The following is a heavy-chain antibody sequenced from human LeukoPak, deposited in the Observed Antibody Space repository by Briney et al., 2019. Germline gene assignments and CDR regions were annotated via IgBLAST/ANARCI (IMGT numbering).Heavy chain of an antibody. CDR2: IYPGDSSA. D-gene: IGHD2-21*02. J-gene: IGHJ5*02. CDR3: ARREDCGGDCYSMLVDPSCNWVDP. Sequence: GESLRISCQASGYGFTTYWIAWVRQLPGKGLEWMGMIYPGDSSARYSPSFQGQVTMSADKSINTAYLQWTSLKASDTAIYYCARREDCGGDCYSMLVDPSCNWVDPWGQGTLVIVSS. V-gene: IGHV5-51*01. CDR1: GYGFTTYW.